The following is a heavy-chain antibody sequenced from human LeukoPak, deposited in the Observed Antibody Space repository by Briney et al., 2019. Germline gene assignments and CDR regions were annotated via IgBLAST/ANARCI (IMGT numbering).Heavy chain of an antibody. D-gene: IGHD2-8*02. V-gene: IGHV3-53*01. Sequence: PGGSLRLSCAASGFTVSSNYMSWVRQAPGKGLEWVSVIYSGGSTYYADPVKGRFTISRDNSKNTLYLQMNSLRAEDTAVYYCARGWWSHYFDYRGQGTLVTVSS. J-gene: IGHJ4*02. CDR3: ARGWWSHYFDY. CDR2: IYSGGST. CDR1: GFTVSSNY.